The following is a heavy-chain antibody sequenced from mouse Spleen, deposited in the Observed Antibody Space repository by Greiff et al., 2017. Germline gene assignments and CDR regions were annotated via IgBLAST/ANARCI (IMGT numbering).Heavy chain of an antibody. CDR2: IWTGGGT. J-gene: IGHJ1*03. CDR1: GFSLTSYA. D-gene: IGHD1-1*01. CDR3: ARNSYYYGSTERYFDV. V-gene: IGHV2-9-1*01. Sequence: VQLQESGPGLVAPSQSLSITCTVSGFSLTSYAISWVRQPPGKGLEWLGVIWTGGGTNYNSALKSRLSISKDNSKSQVFLKMNSLQTDDTARYYCARNSYYYGSTERYFDVWGTGTTVTVSS.